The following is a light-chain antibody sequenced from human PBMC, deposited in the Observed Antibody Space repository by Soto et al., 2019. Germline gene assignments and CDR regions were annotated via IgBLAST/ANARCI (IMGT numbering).Light chain of an antibody. V-gene: IGKV1-5*03. CDR2: KAS. CDR1: QSISSW. CDR3: QQYNSYWT. J-gene: IGKJ1*01. Sequence: DIQMTQSPSTLSASVGDRVTITCRASQSISSWLAWYQQQPGKAPKLLIYKASSLESGVPSRFSGSGYGTEFHPTISRLQPDDFSTYYCQQYNSYWTFGEGTKVEIK.